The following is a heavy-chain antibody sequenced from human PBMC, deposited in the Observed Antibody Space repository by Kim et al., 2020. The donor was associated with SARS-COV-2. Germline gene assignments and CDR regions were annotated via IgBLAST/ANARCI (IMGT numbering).Heavy chain of an antibody. V-gene: IGHV3-74*01. Sequence: CADSVTGRFTIFRDTDKNTLLLQMYSLRAEDTAMYYCARGIDASGTNLDYWGRGTLVTVSS. CDR3: ARGIDASGTNLDY. D-gene: IGHD1-7*01. J-gene: IGHJ4*02.